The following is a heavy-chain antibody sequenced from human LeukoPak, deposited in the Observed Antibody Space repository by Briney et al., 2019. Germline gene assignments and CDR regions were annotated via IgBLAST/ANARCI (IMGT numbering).Heavy chain of an antibody. CDR2: ISAYNGNT. Sequence: GASVKVSCKASGYTFTSYGISWVRQAPGQGLEWMGWISAYNGNTNYAQKLQGRVTMTTDTSTGTAYMELRSLRSDDTAVYYCARHPPGYYDSSGYNLDYWGQGTLVTVSS. D-gene: IGHD3-22*01. CDR1: GYTFTSYG. CDR3: ARHPPGYYDSSGYNLDY. V-gene: IGHV1-18*01. J-gene: IGHJ4*02.